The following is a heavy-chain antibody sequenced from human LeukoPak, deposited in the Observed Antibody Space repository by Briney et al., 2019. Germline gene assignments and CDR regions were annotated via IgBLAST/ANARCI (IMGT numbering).Heavy chain of an antibody. J-gene: IGHJ4*02. CDR1: GFTFSIYA. CDR2: ISATGDST. D-gene: IGHD3-10*01. V-gene: IGHV3-23*01. CDR3: VKGGWGTVLDY. Sequence: QTGGSLRLSCAASGFTFSIYAMGWVRQAPGEGLEWVSTISATGDSTYYADSVKGRLTISRDNSKSTLYLQMSSVRADDTAVYYCVKGGWGTVLDYWGQGTLVTVSS.